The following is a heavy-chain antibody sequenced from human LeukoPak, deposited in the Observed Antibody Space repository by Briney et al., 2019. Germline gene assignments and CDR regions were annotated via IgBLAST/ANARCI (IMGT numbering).Heavy chain of an antibody. CDR3: ASSAGWELLIDY. Sequence: SVKVSCKASGGTFSSYAISWVRQAPGQGLEWMGGIIPIFGTANYAQKFQGRVTITADESTSTAYMELSSLRSEDTAVYYCASSAGWELLIDYWGQGTLVTVSS. D-gene: IGHD1-26*01. V-gene: IGHV1-69*13. J-gene: IGHJ4*02. CDR2: IIPIFGTA. CDR1: GGTFSSYA.